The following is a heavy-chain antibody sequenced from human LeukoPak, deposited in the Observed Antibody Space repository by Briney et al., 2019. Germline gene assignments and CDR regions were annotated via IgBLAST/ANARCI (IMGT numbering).Heavy chain of an antibody. J-gene: IGHJ6*02. CDR3: ARGSIAARPSVYYYYGMDV. CDR2: IKQDGSEK. D-gene: IGHD6-6*01. Sequence: GGSLRLSCAAFGFTFSSYWMSWVRQAPGKGLEWVANIKQDGSEKYYVDSVKGRFTISRDNAKNSLYLQMNSLRAEDTAVYYCARGSIAARPSVYYYYGMDVWGQGTTVTVSS. V-gene: IGHV3-7*01. CDR1: GFTFSSYW.